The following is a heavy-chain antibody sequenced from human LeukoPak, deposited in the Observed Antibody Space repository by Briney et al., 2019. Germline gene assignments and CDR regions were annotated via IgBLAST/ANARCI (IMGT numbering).Heavy chain of an antibody. V-gene: IGHV3-23*01. CDR1: GFTFSSYA. CDR2: ISGSGGST. CDR3: ARISYDSSGYYDY. J-gene: IGHJ4*02. D-gene: IGHD3-22*01. Sequence: GGSLRLSCAASGFTFSSYAMSWVRQAPGKGLEWVSAISGSGGSTYYADSVKGRFTISRDNAKNTLYLQMNSLRAEDTAVYYCARISYDSSGYYDYWGQGTLVTVSS.